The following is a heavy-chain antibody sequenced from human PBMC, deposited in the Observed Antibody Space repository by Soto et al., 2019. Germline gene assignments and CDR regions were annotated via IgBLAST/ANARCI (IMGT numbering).Heavy chain of an antibody. D-gene: IGHD3-3*01. CDR3: ARGYEGHYAFWRFGP. V-gene: IGHV1-8*01. J-gene: IGHJ5*02. CDR1: GYTFTSYD. CDR2: MNPNSGNT. Sequence: QVQLVQSGTEVKKPGASVKVSCKASGYTFTSYDINWVRQATGQGLEWMGWMNPNSGNTGYAQKFQGRVTMTRNTTXXTAYMELSSRRSEDTAVYYCARGYEGHYAFWRFGPWGQGTLVTVSS.